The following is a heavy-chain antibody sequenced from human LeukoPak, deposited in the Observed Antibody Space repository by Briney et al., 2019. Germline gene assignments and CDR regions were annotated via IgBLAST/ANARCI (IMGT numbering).Heavy chain of an antibody. D-gene: IGHD2-2*01. CDR1: GFTFSSYW. V-gene: IGHV3-7*04. CDR3: AREVREVPH. CDR2: INQYGTEK. Sequence: GGSLRLSCAVSGFTFSSYWMSWVRQARGKGLEWVAKINQYGTEKYYVDSVKGRFTISRDNAKNSLYLQMNSLRAEDTAVYYCAREVREVPHWGQGTLVTVSS. J-gene: IGHJ4*02.